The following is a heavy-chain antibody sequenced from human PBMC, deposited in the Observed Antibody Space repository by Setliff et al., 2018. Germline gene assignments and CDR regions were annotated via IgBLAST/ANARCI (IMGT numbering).Heavy chain of an antibody. J-gene: IGHJ4*02. Sequence: ASVKVSCKASGYPFISYDINWVRQAPGQGLEWMGWMNPNSGKTEYAQKFQGRVSMTTDTSTSTAYMELRSLRSDDTAMYYCARDAPYTNTWRYFDHWGQGTLVTVSS. D-gene: IGHD6-13*01. CDR2: MNPNSGKT. CDR1: GYPFISYD. V-gene: IGHV1-8*01. CDR3: ARDAPYTNTWRYFDH.